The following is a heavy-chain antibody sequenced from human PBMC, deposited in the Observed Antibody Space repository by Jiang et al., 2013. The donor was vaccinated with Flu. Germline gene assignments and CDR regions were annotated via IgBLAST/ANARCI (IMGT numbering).Heavy chain of an antibody. V-gene: IGHV4-39*01. CDR3: ARQPYYYDSSGYYLNFDY. J-gene: IGHJ4*02. CDR2: IYYSGST. D-gene: IGHD3-22*01. Sequence: LLKPSETLSLTCTVSGGSISSSSYYWGWIRQPPGKGLEWIGSIYYSGSTYYNPSLKSRVTISVDTSKNQFSLKLSSVTAADTAVYYCARQPYYYDSSGYYLNFDYWGQGTLVTVSS. CDR1: GGSISSSSYY.